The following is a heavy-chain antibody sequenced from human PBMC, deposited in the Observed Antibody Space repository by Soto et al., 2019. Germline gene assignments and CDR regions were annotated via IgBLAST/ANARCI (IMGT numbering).Heavy chain of an antibody. CDR3: AASEYSSSPHPYYYGMGV. Sequence: ASVKVSCKASGFTFTSSAVQWVRQARGQRLEWIGWIVVGSGNTNYAQKFQERVTITRDMSTSTAYMELSSLRSEDTAVYYCAASEYSSSPHPYYYGMGVWGQGTTVTVSS. CDR2: IVVGSGNT. V-gene: IGHV1-58*01. J-gene: IGHJ6*02. CDR1: GFTFTSSA. D-gene: IGHD6-6*01.